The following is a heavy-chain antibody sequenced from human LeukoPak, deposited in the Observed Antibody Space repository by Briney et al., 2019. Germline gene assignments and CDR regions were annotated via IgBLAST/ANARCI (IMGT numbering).Heavy chain of an antibody. CDR3: ARDRRDGYSV. D-gene: IGHD5-24*01. V-gene: IGHV4-31*03. CDR1: GGSISSGAYC. Sequence: SETLSLTCTASGGSISSGAYCWNWIRQRPGNRLEWIGYIFHSGSTYYKPSVKSRVTISVDTSKNQLSLRLTSVTAADTAVYYCARDRRDGYSVWGQGTQVAVSS. CDR2: IFHSGST. J-gene: IGHJ4*02.